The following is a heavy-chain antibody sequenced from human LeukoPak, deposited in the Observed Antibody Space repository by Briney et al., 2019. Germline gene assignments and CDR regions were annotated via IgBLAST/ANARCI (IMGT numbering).Heavy chain of an antibody. CDR1: GYSISSGYY. CDR3: ARAGWAYYYDSSGYYLRPVGGYAFDI. V-gene: IGHV4-38-2*02. Sequence: SETLSLTCTVSGYSISSGYYWGWIRQPPGKGLEWIGSIYHSGSTYYNPSLKSRVTISVDTSKNQFSLKLSSVTAADTAVYYCARAGWAYYYDSSGYYLRPVGGYAFDIWGQGTMVTASS. J-gene: IGHJ3*02. D-gene: IGHD3-22*01. CDR2: IYHSGST.